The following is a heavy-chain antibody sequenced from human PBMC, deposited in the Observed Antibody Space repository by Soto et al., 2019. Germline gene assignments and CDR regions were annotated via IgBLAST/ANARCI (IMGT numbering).Heavy chain of an antibody. CDR3: ARELARGYCSSTSCYGPFDY. CDR1: GGSISSGGYY. D-gene: IGHD2-2*01. J-gene: IGHJ4*02. CDR2: IYYSGST. V-gene: IGHV4-31*03. Sequence: SETLSLTCTVSGGSISSGGYYWSWIRQHPGKGLEWIGYIYYSGSTYYNPSLKSRVTISVDTSKNQFSLKLNSVTAADTAVYYCARELARGYCSSTSCYGPFDYWGQGTLVTVSS.